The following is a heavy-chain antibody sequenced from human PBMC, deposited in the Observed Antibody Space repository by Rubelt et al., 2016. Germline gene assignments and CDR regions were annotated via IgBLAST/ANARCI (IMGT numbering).Heavy chain of an antibody. J-gene: IGHJ4*02. Sequence: QVQLQESGPGLVKPSETLSLTCTVSGGSISSYYWSWIRQPPGKGLEWIGYIYYSGSTNYNPSLKSRVTISVDTPKNQFSRKRSSVTAADTAVYYCARHGSDFWSSRWAFDYWGQGTLVTVSS. D-gene: IGHD3-3*01. V-gene: IGHV4-59*08. CDR2: IYYSGST. CDR1: GGSISSYY. CDR3: ARHGSDFWSSRWAFDY.